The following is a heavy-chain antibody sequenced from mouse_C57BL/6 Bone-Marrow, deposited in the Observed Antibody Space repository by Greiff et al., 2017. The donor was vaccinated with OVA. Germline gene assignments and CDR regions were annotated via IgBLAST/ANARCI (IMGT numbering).Heavy chain of an antibody. V-gene: IGHV5-9*01. D-gene: IGHD1-1*01. CDR2: ISGGGGNT. CDR3: ARQDYYGSSYVGPWFAY. J-gene: IGHJ3*01. CDR1: GFTFSSYT. Sequence: DVMLVESGGGLVKPGGSLKLSCAASGFTFSSYTMSWVRQTPEKRLGWVATISGGGGNTYYPDSVKGRFTISRDNAKNTLYLQMSSLRSEDTALYYCARQDYYGSSYVGPWFAYWGQGTLVTVSA.